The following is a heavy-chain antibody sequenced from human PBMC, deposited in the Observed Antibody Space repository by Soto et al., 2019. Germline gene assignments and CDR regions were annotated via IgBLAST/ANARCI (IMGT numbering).Heavy chain of an antibody. J-gene: IGHJ1*01. V-gene: IGHV3-23*01. CDR1: GFTFSSYA. CDR2: ISGSGGST. D-gene: IGHD2-21*01. CDR3: AKGGEGVIVVVDRYFQH. Sequence: EVQLLEAGGGLVQPGGSLRLSCAASGFTFSSYAMSWVRQAPGKGLEWVSAISGSGGSTYYADSVKGRFTISRDNSKNKLYLQMNSLRAEDTAVYYCAKGGEGVIVVVDRYFQHWGQGTLVTVSS.